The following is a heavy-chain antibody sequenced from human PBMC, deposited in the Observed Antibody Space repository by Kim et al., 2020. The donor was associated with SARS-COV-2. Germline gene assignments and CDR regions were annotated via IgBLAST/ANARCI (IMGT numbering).Heavy chain of an antibody. J-gene: IGHJ4*02. Sequence: GGSLRLSCTTSGFAFSEFGMHWVRQAPGKGLVWVAVIGHDGSYTCSADYMEGRFTISSDTSKNPLYLQLTSLRVEDTAVFFCARVLGMVFYFDYWGPGTL. CDR3: ARVLGMVFYFDY. CDR2: IGHDGSYT. CDR1: GFAFSEFG. D-gene: IGHD2-8*01. V-gene: IGHV3-33*01.